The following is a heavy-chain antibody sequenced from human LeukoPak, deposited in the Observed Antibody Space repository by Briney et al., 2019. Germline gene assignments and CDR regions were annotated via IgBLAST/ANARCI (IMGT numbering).Heavy chain of an antibody. V-gene: IGHV4-34*01. J-gene: IGHJ4*02. CDR1: GGSFSGHY. D-gene: IGHD3-3*01. CDR3: ASGQYYDLWSGYYVD. CDR2: INHSGST. Sequence: SETLSLTCAVYGGSFSGHYWSWIRQPPGKGLEWIGEINHSGSTNYNPSLESRVTISVDTSKNHFSLKLSSVTAADTTVYYCASGQYYDLWSGYYVDWGQGTLVTVSA.